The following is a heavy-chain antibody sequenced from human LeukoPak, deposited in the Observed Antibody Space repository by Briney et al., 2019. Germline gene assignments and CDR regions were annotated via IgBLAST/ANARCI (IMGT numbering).Heavy chain of an antibody. CDR1: GGSFSGYY. Sequence: SETLSLTCAVYGGSFSGYYWSWIRQPPGKGLEWIGEINHSGSTNYNPSLKSRVTISVDTSKNQFSLKLSSVTAADTAVYYCARAPQYYDFWSGYYSPRRAFDIWGQGTMVTVSS. J-gene: IGHJ3*02. D-gene: IGHD3-3*01. V-gene: IGHV4-34*01. CDR3: ARAPQYYDFWSGYYSPRRAFDI. CDR2: INHSGST.